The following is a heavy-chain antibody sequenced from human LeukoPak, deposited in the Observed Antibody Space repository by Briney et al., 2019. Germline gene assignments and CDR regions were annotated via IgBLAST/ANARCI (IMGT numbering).Heavy chain of an antibody. V-gene: IGHV1-2*02. D-gene: IGHD6-13*01. CDR3: ARVFVGGYSSSWRNWFDP. CDR1: GYSFTAFY. Sequence: ASVKVSCKTSGYSFTAFYIHWVRQAPGQGLEWMGWIHPRRGDTNYAQKLQGRVTMTTDTSTSTAYMELRSLRSDDTAVYYCARVFVGGYSSSWRNWFDPWGQGTLVTVSS. J-gene: IGHJ5*02. CDR2: IHPRRGDT.